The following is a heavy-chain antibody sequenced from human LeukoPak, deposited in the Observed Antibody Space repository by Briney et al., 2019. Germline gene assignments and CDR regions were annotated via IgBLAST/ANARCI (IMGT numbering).Heavy chain of an antibody. CDR1: GFTFDDYA. V-gene: IGHV3-9*01. Sequence: PGGSLRLSCAVSGFTFDDYAMHWVRQAPGKGLEWVSSISWNSGSIGYADFVKGRFTISRDNAKNSLYLQMNSLRVEDTALYYCAKATESGSSGYYNPWFDPWGQGTLVTVSS. CDR3: AKATESGSSGYYNPWFDP. CDR2: ISWNSGSI. J-gene: IGHJ5*02. D-gene: IGHD3-22*01.